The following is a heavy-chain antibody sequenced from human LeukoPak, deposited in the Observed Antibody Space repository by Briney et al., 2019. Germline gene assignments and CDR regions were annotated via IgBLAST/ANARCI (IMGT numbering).Heavy chain of an antibody. Sequence: GGSLRLSCAASGFTFGSYSMNWVRQAPGKGLEWVSSISSSSSYIYYADSVKGRFTISRDNAKNSLYLQMNSLRAEDTALYYCARDSYSGSYSYFDYWGQGTLVTVSS. V-gene: IGHV3-21*04. CDR2: ISSSSSYI. CDR1: GFTFGSYS. CDR3: ARDSYSGSYSYFDY. J-gene: IGHJ4*02. D-gene: IGHD1-26*01.